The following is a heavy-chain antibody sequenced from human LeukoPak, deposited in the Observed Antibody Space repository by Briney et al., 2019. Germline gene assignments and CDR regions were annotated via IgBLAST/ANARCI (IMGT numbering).Heavy chain of an antibody. CDR1: GFTFRNYV. CDR2: TSSDLNVK. D-gene: IGHD3-10*01. J-gene: IGHJ4*02. V-gene: IGHV3-30-3*01. Sequence: GGSLRLSCAASGFTFRNYVIHWVRQAPGKGLEWVAVTSSDLNVKLYADSVKGRFTISRDNSRSTLYLQMDSLRPEDTAIYYCAREGYYGSGSPPSLYFDYWGQGTLVTVSS. CDR3: AREGYYGSGSPPSLYFDY.